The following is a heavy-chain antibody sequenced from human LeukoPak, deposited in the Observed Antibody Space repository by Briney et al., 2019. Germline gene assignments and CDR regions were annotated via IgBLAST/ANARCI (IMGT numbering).Heavy chain of an antibody. Sequence: GGSLRLSCVASEFTFSSYSMIWVRQAPGKGLEWISYISNGSGNRYYADSVKGRFTISTDNAKNLLYLQMNNLRADDTAVYYCARAAKWEFYHYYMDVWGKGTTVAVSS. J-gene: IGHJ6*03. CDR2: ISNGSGNR. CDR1: EFTFSSYS. D-gene: IGHD1-26*01. CDR3: ARAAKWEFYHYYMDV. V-gene: IGHV3-48*01.